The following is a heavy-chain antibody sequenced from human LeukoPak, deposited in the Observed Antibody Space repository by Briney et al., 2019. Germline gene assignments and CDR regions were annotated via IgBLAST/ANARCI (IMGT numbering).Heavy chain of an antibody. CDR3: ARDYYDSSGYYQFNAFDI. V-gene: IGHV1-46*01. CDR2: INPSGGST. D-gene: IGHD3-22*01. Sequence: ASVKVSCKASGYTFTSYYMHWVRQAPGQGLEWMGIINPSGGSTSYAQKFQGRVTMTRDMSTSTVYMELSSLRSEDTAAYYCARDYYDSSGYYQFNAFDIWGQGTMVTVSS. CDR1: GYTFTSYY. J-gene: IGHJ3*02.